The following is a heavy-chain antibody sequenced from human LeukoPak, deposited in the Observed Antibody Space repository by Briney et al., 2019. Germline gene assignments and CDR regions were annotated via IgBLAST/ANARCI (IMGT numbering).Heavy chain of an antibody. J-gene: IGHJ4*02. CDR3: ASSYGPKYYFDY. V-gene: IGHV4-59*08. Sequence: SETLSLTCTVSGYSINSGYYWSWIRQPPGKGLEWIGYIYYSGSTNYNPSLKSRVTISVDTSKNQFSLKLSSVTAADTAVYYCASSYGPKYYFDYWGQGTLVTVSS. CDR1: GYSINSGYY. D-gene: IGHD3-10*01. CDR2: IYYSGST.